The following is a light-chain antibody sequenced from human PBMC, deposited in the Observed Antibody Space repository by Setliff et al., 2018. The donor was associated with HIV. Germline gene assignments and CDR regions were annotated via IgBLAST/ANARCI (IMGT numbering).Light chain of an antibody. CDR3: QQYYNTPVT. V-gene: IGKV4-1*01. CDR1: QTVLYSSNNKNY. J-gene: IGKJ4*01. Sequence: DIVMTQSPDSLAVSLGERATINCKSSQTVLYSSNNKNYLAWYQQKPGQPPKLLIYWASTRESGVPDRFSGGGSGTDFTLTISSLQAEDVAVYYCQQYYNTPVTVGGGTKVDIK. CDR2: WAS.